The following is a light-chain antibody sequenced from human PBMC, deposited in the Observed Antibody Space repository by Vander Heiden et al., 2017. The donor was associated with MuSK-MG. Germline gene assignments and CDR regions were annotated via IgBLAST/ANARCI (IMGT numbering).Light chain of an antibody. Sequence: DIQMTQSPSTLSASVGDSVTITCRASQSISSGLAWYQQKPGKAPQVLVYNASSLESGVPSRFSGSGSGTEFTLTISSLQPDDFATYYCQQYNSYSRTFGQGTKVEIK. CDR1: QSISSG. CDR2: NAS. J-gene: IGKJ1*01. V-gene: IGKV1-5*03. CDR3: QQYNSYSRT.